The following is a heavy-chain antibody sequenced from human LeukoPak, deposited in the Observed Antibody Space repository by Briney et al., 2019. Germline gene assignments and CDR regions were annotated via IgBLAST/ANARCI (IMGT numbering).Heavy chain of an antibody. CDR2: ICGGGGNK. CDR1: GFTFTSYG. J-gene: IGHJ4*02. D-gene: IGHD3-10*01. Sequence: PGRSLRLSCAASGFTFTSYGMHWVRQAPGKGLEWVALICGGGGNKYYADSVKGRFTFSRDNSKNTLYLQMNSLRAEDTAVYYCARLLSNTYYYGSGSHFDYWGQGTLLTVSS. V-gene: IGHV3-33*01. CDR3: ARLLSNTYYYGSGSHFDY.